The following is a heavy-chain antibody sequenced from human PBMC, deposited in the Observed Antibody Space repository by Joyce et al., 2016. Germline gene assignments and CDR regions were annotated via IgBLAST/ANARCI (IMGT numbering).Heavy chain of an antibody. J-gene: IGHJ5*02. CDR3: ASGRRHYDILTGWANWFDP. CDR1: GGSISNTTYF. Sequence: QLQLQESGPGLVKPSETLSLTCIVSGGSISNTTYFWGWIRQPPGKGLEWIVSIVYGGTTYYNPALKSRVTISLDSSENQFSLKLSSVTAADAAVYYCASGRRHYDILTGWANWFDPWGQGTLVTVSS. D-gene: IGHD3-9*01. CDR2: IVYGGTT. V-gene: IGHV4-39*07.